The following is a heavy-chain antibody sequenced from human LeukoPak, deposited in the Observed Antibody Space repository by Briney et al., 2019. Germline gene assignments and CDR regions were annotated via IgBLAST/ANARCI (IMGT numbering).Heavy chain of an antibody. CDR1: GFTFSSSA. Sequence: GGSLRLSCAASGFTFSSSAMSWVRQAPGKGLEWVSAISNNGGYTYYADSVQGRFTISRDNSKSTLCLQMNSLRAEDTAVYYCARDRGYYDSSGYSPSIWGQGTMVTVSS. J-gene: IGHJ3*02. CDR3: ARDRGYYDSSGYSPSI. V-gene: IGHV3-23*01. CDR2: ISNNGGYT. D-gene: IGHD3-22*01.